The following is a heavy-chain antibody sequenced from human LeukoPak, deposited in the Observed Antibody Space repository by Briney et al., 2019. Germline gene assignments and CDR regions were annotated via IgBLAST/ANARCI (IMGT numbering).Heavy chain of an antibody. CDR2: ISSSSSYI. CDR1: GFTFSSYS. Sequence: GGSLRLSCAASGFTFSSYSMNWVRQAPGKGLEWASSISSSSSYIYYADSVKGRFTISRDNAKNSLYLQMNSLRAEDTAVYYCARERGDTIFGVGFDYWGQGTLVTVSS. V-gene: IGHV3-21*01. J-gene: IGHJ4*02. CDR3: ARERGDTIFGVGFDY. D-gene: IGHD3-3*01.